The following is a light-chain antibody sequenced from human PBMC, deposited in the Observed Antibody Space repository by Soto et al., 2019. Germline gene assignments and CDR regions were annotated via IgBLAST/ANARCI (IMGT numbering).Light chain of an antibody. J-gene: IGLJ1*01. Sequence: QSALTQPPSASGSPGQSVTISCTGTSSDVGAYNYVSWYQQHPGKAPKLMISEVNKRPSGVPDRFSGSKSGNTASLTVSGLQPEDEADYYCSSYGGPNNSNYVFGTGT. CDR2: EVN. V-gene: IGLV2-8*01. CDR1: SSDVGAYNY. CDR3: SSYGGPNNSNYV.